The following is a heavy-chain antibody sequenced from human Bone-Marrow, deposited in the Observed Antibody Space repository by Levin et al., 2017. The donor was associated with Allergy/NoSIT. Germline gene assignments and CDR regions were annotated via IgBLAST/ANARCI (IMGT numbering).Heavy chain of an antibody. D-gene: IGHD2-15*01. CDR1: GFTFSSYE. Sequence: GGSLRLSCAASGFTFSSYEMNWVRQAPGKGLEWVSYISGSGSTTYHADSVKGRFTMSRDNAKNSLYLQMNSLRAEDTAVYYCARARYCSGSSGYSDYWGQGTLVTVSS. J-gene: IGHJ4*02. CDR3: ARARYCSGSSGYSDY. CDR2: ISGSGSTT. V-gene: IGHV3-48*03.